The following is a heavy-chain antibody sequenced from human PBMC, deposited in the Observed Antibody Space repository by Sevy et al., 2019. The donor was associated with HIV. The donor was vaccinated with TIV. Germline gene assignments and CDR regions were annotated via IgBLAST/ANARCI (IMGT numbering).Heavy chain of an antibody. D-gene: IGHD3-3*01. CDR3: AKVLHYDFWSGPRGAFDI. V-gene: IGHV6-1*01. CDR1: GDSVSSNSAA. CDR2: TYYRSKWYN. Sequence: QSQTLSLTCAISGDSVSSNSAAWNWIRQSPSRGLEWLGRTYYRSKWYNDYAVSVKSRITINPDTSKNQFSLQLNSVTPEDTAVYYCAKVLHYDFWSGPRGAFDIWGQGTMVTASS. J-gene: IGHJ3*02.